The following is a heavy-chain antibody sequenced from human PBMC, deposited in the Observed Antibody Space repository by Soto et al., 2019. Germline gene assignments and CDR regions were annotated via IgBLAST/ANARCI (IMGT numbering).Heavy chain of an antibody. V-gene: IGHV1-2*02. CDR2: INPNSGGT. CDR3: ARDSGRSPKGSRYYYYGMDV. D-gene: IGHD7-27*01. CDR1: GYTFTGYY. Sequence: ASVEVSCKASGYTFTGYYMHWVRQAPGQGLEWMGWINPNSGGTNYAQKFQGRVTMTRDTSISTAYMELSRLRSDDTAVYYCARDSGRSPKGSRYYYYGMDVWGQGTTVSVSS. J-gene: IGHJ6*02.